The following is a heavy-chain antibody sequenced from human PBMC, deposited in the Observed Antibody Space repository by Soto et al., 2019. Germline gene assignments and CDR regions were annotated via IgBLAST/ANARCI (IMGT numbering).Heavy chain of an antibody. V-gene: IGHV3-23*01. D-gene: IGHD2-2*01. CDR1: GFTFSNYA. Sequence: PGGSLRLSCAGYGFTFSNYAMSSVRQAPGKGLEWVSVISGTVGNTYYADSVKGRFTISRDNSKNTLYLQMNSLRAEDTAVYYCAKDRYCSRTTCGAFDIWGQGTMVTVSS. CDR2: ISGTVGNT. J-gene: IGHJ3*02. CDR3: AKDRYCSRTTCGAFDI.